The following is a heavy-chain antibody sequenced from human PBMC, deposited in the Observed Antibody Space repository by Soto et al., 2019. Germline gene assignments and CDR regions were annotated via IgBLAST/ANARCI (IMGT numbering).Heavy chain of an antibody. D-gene: IGHD1-1*01. CDR3: ATWHEREHAYDV. CDR2: LYDVDGS. CDR1: GLTVSGKKY. J-gene: IGHJ3*01. Sequence: GGSLRLSCAASGLTVSGKKYVAWVRQAPGKGLEWVSALYDVDGSFYSDSVKGRLTTSSDSSKTTVYLRMNDLRPADTAVYYCATWHEREHAYDVWGQGTTVTVSS. V-gene: IGHV3-53*01.